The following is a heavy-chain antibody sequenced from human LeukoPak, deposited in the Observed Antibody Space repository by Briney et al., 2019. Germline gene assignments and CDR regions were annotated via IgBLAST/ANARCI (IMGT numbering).Heavy chain of an antibody. Sequence: PGGSLRLSCAASGFTFSSYAMSWVRQAPGKGLEWVSAISGSGGSTYYADSVKGRFTISRDNSKNTLYLQMNSLRVEDTAMYYCARDSAPWMIDEWGQGTLVTVSS. J-gene: IGHJ4*02. V-gene: IGHV3-23*01. CDR1: GFTFSSYA. CDR2: ISGSGGST. D-gene: IGHD3-22*01. CDR3: ARDSAPWMIDE.